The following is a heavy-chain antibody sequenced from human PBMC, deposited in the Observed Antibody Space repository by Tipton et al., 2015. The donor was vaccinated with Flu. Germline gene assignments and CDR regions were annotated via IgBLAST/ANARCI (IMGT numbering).Heavy chain of an antibody. V-gene: IGHV4-38-2*01. CDR2: IFHTGST. CDR3: ARKTLPVAGYFDS. D-gene: IGHD6-19*01. J-gene: IGHJ4*02. Sequence: TLSLTCSVSGESMGINYYWGWIRQPPGEGLEWIGNIFHTGSTYHNPSLKSRVTISVDTSKNQFSLRLTSVTAADTAVYYCARKTLPVAGYFDSWGRGTLVTVSS. CDR1: GESMGINYY.